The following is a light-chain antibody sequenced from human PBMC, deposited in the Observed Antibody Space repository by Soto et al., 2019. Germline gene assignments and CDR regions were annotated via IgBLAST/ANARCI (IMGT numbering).Light chain of an antibody. CDR3: SSYTSSSTLYV. Sequence: QSALTQPASVSGSPGQSITISCTGTSSDDGGYNYVSWYQQHPGKAPKLMIYDVSNRPSGVSNRFSGSKSGNTASLTISGLQADDEADYYCSSYTSSSTLYVFGTGTKVTVL. J-gene: IGLJ1*01. V-gene: IGLV2-14*01. CDR1: SSDDGGYNY. CDR2: DVS.